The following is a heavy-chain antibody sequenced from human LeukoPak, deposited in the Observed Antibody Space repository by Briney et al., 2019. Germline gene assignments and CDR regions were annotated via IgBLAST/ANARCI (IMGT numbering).Heavy chain of an antibody. CDR2: ISSSGSTI. D-gene: IGHD2-2*01. V-gene: IGHV3-11*01. CDR3: ARQKDIVVVPAAPIDY. CDR1: GFTFSDYY. Sequence: GGSLRLSCAASGFTFSDYYMSWIRQAPGKGLEWVSYISSSGSTIYYADSVKGRFTISRDNAKNSLYLQMNSPRAEDTAVYYCARQKDIVVVPAAPIDYWGQGTLVTVSS. J-gene: IGHJ4*02.